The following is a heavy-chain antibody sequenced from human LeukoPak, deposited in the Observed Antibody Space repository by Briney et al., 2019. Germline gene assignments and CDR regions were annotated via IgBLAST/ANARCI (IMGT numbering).Heavy chain of an antibody. J-gene: IGHJ4*02. CDR3: AREEYSGTHPMD. Sequence: GGSLRLSCAASGFTVSSNYMSWVRQAPGKGLEWVSVIYSGGSTYYADSVKGRFTISRHNSKNTLYLQMHRLRAEDPAVYYCAREEYSGTHPMDWGQGTLVTVSS. CDR2: IYSGGST. V-gene: IGHV3-53*04. D-gene: IGHD1-26*01. CDR1: GFTVSSNY.